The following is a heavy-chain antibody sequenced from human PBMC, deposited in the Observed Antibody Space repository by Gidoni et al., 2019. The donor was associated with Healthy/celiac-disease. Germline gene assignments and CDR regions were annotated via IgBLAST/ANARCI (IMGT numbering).Heavy chain of an antibody. CDR3: AKDMRGMTTVTTYFDY. J-gene: IGHJ4*02. D-gene: IGHD4-17*01. CDR1: GFTFDDYA. CDR2: LSWNSGSI. Sequence: EVQLVESGGGLVQPGRSLRLSCAASGFTFDDYAMHWVRQAPGKGLEWVSGLSWNSGSIGYADSVQGRFTISRDNAKNSLYLQMNSLRAEDTALYYCAKDMRGMTTVTTYFDYWGQGTLVTVSS. V-gene: IGHV3-9*01.